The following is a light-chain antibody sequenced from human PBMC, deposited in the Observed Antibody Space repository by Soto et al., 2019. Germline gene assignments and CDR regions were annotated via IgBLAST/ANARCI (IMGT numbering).Light chain of an antibody. V-gene: IGKV3-20*01. CDR2: GAS. CDR3: QQYDSSQT. Sequence: EIVLTQSPGTLSLSPGERATLSCRASQSVSSSYLVWYQQKPGQAPRLLIYGASSRATGIPDRFSGSGSGTDFALTISRLEPEDFAVYYCQQYDSSQTFGQGTKVELK. CDR1: QSVSSSY. J-gene: IGKJ1*01.